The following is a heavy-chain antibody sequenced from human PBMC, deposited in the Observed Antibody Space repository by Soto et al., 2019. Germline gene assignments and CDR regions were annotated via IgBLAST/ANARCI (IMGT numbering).Heavy chain of an antibody. CDR1: GFTFSSYA. J-gene: IGHJ4*02. D-gene: IGHD1-26*01. V-gene: IGHV3-30-3*01. CDR3: ARGSGSDLATLDY. CDR2: ISYDGSNK. Sequence: QVQLVESGGGVVQPGRSLRLSCAASGFTFSSYAMHWVRQAPGKGLEWVAVISYDGSNKYYADSVKGRFTISRDNSKNTLYLQMNSLRAEDTAVYYCARGSGSDLATLDYWGQGTLVTVSS.